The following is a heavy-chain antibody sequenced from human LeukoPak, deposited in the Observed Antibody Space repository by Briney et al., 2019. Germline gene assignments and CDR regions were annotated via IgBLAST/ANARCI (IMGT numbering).Heavy chain of an antibody. CDR3: ARDPLYYYDSSGF. J-gene: IGHJ4*02. V-gene: IGHV3-74*01. D-gene: IGHD3-22*01. CDR2: INSVGCST. Sequence: GGSVGLSCAASGFTFSSYWMLGVPQAPGRGRVGVSGINSVGCSTTYADSVKGRFTISRDNAKNTLYLQMNSLRAEDTAVYYCARDPLYYYDSSGFWGQGTLVTVSS. CDR1: GFTFSSYW.